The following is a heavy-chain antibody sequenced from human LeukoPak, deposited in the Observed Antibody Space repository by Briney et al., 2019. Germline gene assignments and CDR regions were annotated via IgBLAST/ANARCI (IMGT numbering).Heavy chain of an antibody. CDR2: ISYNGSKI. Sequence: GGFLRLSCAASGFTFDDYAMHWVRQAPGKGLEWVAVISYNGSKIYYVDSVKGRFTISRDNSKNSLHLEMNDMRTEDTAVYYCATLGVAGEGVDYWGQGTLVTVSS. J-gene: IGHJ4*02. V-gene: IGHV3-30*04. CDR3: ATLGVAGEGVDY. D-gene: IGHD6-19*01. CDR1: GFTFDDYA.